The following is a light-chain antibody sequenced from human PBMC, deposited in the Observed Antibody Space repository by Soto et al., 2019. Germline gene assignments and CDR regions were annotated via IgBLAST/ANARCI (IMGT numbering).Light chain of an antibody. CDR1: NSDIGGYNY. J-gene: IGLJ2*01. V-gene: IGLV2-14*03. CDR2: DVS. CDR3: SSYTSRSTLGV. Sequence: QSVLTQPASVSGSPGQSITISCTGTNSDIGGYNYVSWYQQHPGKAPKLMIYDVSNRPSGVSYRFSGSKSGNTASQTISGLQAEDEADYYCSSYTSRSTLGVFGGGTKVTVL.